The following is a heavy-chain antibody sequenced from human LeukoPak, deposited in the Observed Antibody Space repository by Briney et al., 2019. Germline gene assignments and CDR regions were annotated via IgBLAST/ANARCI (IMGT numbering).Heavy chain of an antibody. CDR2: VLYDGSNE. V-gene: IGHV3-33*06. CDR3: AKGMTTGPRSVYHYMDV. J-gene: IGHJ6*03. D-gene: IGHD4-17*01. Sequence: GGSLRLSCVASGLTFRGYGMPWVRQAPGKGLEWLSLVLYDGSNEYYPASVKGRSSNSRHNSKNTLYLQMNSLRAEDTAVYYCAKGMTTGPRSVYHYMDVWGKGTTVTVSS. CDR1: GLTFRGYG.